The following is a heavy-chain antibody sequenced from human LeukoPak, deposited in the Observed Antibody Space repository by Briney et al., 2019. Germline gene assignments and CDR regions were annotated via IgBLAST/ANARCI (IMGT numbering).Heavy chain of an antibody. CDR3: AQDVPQYIMVRGAFPTSLFDH. J-gene: IGHJ4*02. CDR1: GFTFSNYA. D-gene: IGHD3-10*01. Sequence: GGSLRLSCAVSGFTFSNYAMSWVCQAPGKGLKWVSGISGSGTSTFYADSVKGRFTLSRDNSKNNLYLQMNSLRAEDTAVYFCAQDVPQYIMVRGAFPTSLFDHWGQGILVTVSS. V-gene: IGHV3-23*01. CDR2: ISGSGTST.